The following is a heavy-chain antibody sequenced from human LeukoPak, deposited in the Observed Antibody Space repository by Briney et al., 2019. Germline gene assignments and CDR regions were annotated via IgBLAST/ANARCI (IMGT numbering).Heavy chain of an antibody. J-gene: IGHJ4*02. D-gene: IGHD1-7*01. CDR2: SFYSGST. V-gene: IGHV4-59*01. CDR1: GASINSYY. CDR3: ARGTGNWNYRV. Sequence: PSETLSLTCTVSGASINSYYWSWIRQPPGKGLEWIGHSFYSGSTNYSPSLKSRVTISVDRPNNKFSLKVRSVSAADTAVYCARGTGNWNYRVWGRGTLVIVSS.